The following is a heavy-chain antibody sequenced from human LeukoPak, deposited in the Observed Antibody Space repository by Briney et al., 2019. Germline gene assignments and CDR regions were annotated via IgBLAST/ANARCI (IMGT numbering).Heavy chain of an antibody. J-gene: IGHJ4*02. CDR3: ARSFHSGYDYFDY. V-gene: IGHV1-69*13. CDR2: IIPIFGTA. Sequence: GASVKVSCKASGGTFSSYAISWVRQAPGQGLEWMGGIIPIFGTANYAQKFQGRVTITADESTSTAYMELSSLRSEDTAVYYCARSFHSGYDYFDYWGQGTLVTVSS. CDR1: GGTFSSYA. D-gene: IGHD5-12*01.